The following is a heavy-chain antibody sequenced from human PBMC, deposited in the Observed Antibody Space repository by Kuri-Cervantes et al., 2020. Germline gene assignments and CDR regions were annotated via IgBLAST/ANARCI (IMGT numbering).Heavy chain of an antibody. V-gene: IGHV1-18*01. CDR3: AREVDCGGDCFHLYNWFDP. J-gene: IGHJ5*02. CDR1: GYTFTSYG. D-gene: IGHD2-21*02. Sequence: ASVKVSCKASGYTFTSYGISWVRQAPGQGLEWMGWISAYNGNTNYAQKLQGRVTMTRDTSTSTVYMELSSLRSEDTAVYYCAREVDCGGDCFHLYNWFDPWGQGTLVTVSS. CDR2: ISAYNGNT.